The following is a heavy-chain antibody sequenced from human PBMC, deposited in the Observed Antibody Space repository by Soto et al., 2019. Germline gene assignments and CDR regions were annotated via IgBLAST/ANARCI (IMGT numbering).Heavy chain of an antibody. CDR2: ISGSGGST. V-gene: IGHV3-23*01. CDR3: GKMTWSCYGYYYGMDV. J-gene: IGHJ6*02. D-gene: IGHD3-10*01. Sequence: GGSLRLSCAASGFTFNSYAMSWVRQAPGKGLEWVSAISGSGGSTYYADSVKGRFTTSRDNSKNTLYLQMNSLRAEDTAVYFCGKMTWSCYGYYYGMDVWGQGTTVTVSS. CDR1: GFTFNSYA.